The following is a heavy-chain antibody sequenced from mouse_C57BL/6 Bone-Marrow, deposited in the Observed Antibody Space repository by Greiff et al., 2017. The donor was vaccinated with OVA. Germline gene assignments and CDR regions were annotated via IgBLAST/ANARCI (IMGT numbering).Heavy chain of an antibody. CDR1: GYTFTNYW. V-gene: IGHV1-63*01. CDR2: IYPGGGYT. J-gene: IGHJ4*01. CDR3: AREDYAMDY. Sequence: VQRVESGAELVRPGTSVKMSCKASGYTFTNYWIGWAKQRPGHGLEWIGDIYPGGGYTNYNEKFKGKATLTADKSSSTAYMQFSSLTSEDSAIYYCAREDYAMDYWGQGTSVTVSS.